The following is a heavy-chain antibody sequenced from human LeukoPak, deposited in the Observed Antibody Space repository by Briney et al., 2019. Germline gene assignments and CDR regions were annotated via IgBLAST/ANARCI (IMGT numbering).Heavy chain of an antibody. D-gene: IGHD3-10*01. CDR3: ARGYVRAGAPFDL. CDR1: GFTFSSYS. CDR2: ISSSSSYI. J-gene: IGHJ4*02. V-gene: IGHV3-21*01. Sequence: GGFLRLSCAPSGFTFSSYSMNWVRQAPGKGLECVSSISSSSSYIYYADSVKGRFTISRDNAKNTLYLQMNSLRAEDTAIYYCARGYVRAGAPFDLWGQGTLVTVSS.